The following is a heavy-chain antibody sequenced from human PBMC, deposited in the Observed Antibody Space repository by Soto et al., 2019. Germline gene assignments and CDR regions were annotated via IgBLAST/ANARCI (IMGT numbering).Heavy chain of an antibody. J-gene: IGHJ6*02. V-gene: IGHV1-8*01. CDR1: GYTFTSYD. D-gene: IGHD3-3*01. CDR3: GRGGVYDFWSGYYTVGYYYGMDV. CDR2: MNTNSGNT. Sequence: QVQLVQSGAEVKKPGASVKVSCKASGYTFTSYDINWVRQATGQGLEWMGWMNTNSGNTGYAQKFQGRVTMTRNTSISTAYMELRRLRSEDTAVYYCGRGGVYDFWSGYYTVGYYYGMDVWGQGTTVTVSS.